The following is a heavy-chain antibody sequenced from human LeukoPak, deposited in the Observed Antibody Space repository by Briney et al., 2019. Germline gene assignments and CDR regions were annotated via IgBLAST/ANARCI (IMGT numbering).Heavy chain of an antibody. CDR1: GFTFSSYG. Sequence: AGGSLRLSCAASGFTFSSYGMSWVRQAPGKGLEWVANIKQDGSEKYYVDSVKGRFTISRDNSKNSLYLQMNSLRAEDTALYYCAKDIDYSNGGGLDYWGQGTLVTVSS. CDR2: IKQDGSEK. J-gene: IGHJ4*02. V-gene: IGHV3-7*03. CDR3: AKDIDYSNGGGLDY. D-gene: IGHD4-11*01.